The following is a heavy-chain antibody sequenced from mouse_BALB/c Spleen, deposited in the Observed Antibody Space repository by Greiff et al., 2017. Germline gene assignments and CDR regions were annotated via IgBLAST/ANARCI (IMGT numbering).Heavy chain of an antibody. Sequence: EVKLMESGGGLVQPGGSLKLSCAASGFTFSSYTMSWVRQTPEKRLEWVAYISNGGGSTYYPDTVKGRFTISRDNAKNTLYLQMSSLKSEDTAMYYCARCYGNYFDYWGQGTTLTVSS. D-gene: IGHD2-1*01. CDR1: GFTFSSYT. V-gene: IGHV5-12-2*01. J-gene: IGHJ2*01. CDR3: ARCYGNYFDY. CDR2: ISNGGGST.